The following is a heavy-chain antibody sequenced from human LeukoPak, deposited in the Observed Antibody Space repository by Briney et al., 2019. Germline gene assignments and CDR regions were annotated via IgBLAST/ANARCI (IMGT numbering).Heavy chain of an antibody. CDR1: GFTFSSYG. Sequence: PGRSLRLSCAASGFTFSSYGMHWVRQAPGKGLEWVAVIWYDGSNKYYADSVKGRFTISRDNSKNTLYLQMNSLRAEDTAVYCCARDMSYYFDYWGQGTLVTVSS. CDR2: IWYDGSNK. J-gene: IGHJ4*02. CDR3: ARDMSYYFDY. V-gene: IGHV3-33*01.